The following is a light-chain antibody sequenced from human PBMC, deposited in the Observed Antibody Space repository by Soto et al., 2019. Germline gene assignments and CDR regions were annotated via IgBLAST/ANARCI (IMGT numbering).Light chain of an antibody. CDR2: GAS. CDR3: QQYDTSPRT. CDR1: QSLSSNY. V-gene: IGKV3-20*01. Sequence: EIVLTQSPGTLSLSPGERATVSCRASQSLSSNYLAWHQQKTGQAPRLLIYGASSRATGIPDRFSGSGSGTDFTLTITRLEPEDFAVYYCQQYDTSPRTFGQGTKVEIK. J-gene: IGKJ1*01.